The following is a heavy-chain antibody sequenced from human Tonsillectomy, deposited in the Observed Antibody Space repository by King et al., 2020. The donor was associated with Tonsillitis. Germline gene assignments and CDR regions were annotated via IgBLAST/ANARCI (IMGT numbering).Heavy chain of an antibody. CDR3: ARETGYSSGWYVGDYFDY. CDR1: GFTFSSYW. D-gene: IGHD6-19*01. CDR2: INSDGSST. V-gene: IGHV3-74*01. Sequence: VQLVESGGGLVQPGGSLRLSCAASGFTFSSYWMHWVRQAPGKGLVWVSRINSDGSSTSYADSVKGRFTISRDNAKNTLYLKMNSLRAEDTAVYYCARETGYSSGWYVGDYFDYWGQGTLVTVSS. J-gene: IGHJ4*02.